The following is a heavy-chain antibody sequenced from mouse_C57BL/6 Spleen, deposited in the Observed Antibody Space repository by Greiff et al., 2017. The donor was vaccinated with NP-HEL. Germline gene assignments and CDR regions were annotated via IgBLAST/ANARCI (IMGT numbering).Heavy chain of an antibody. CDR3: ARGGLRRGVDY. CDR2: IDPSDSYT. Sequence: QVQLQQSGAELVKPGASVKLSCKASGYTFTSYWMQWVKQRPGQGLEWIGEIDPSDSYTNYNQKFKGKATLTVDTSSSTAYMQLSSLTSEDSAVYYCARGGLRRGVDYWGQGTTLTVSS. D-gene: IGHD2-2*01. J-gene: IGHJ2*01. CDR1: GYTFTSYW. V-gene: IGHV1-50*01.